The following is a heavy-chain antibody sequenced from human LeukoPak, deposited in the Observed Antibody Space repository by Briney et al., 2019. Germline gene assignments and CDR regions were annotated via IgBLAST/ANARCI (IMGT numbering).Heavy chain of an antibody. CDR2: ISGSGGST. CDR3: ASFYGSSRIY. D-gene: IGHD3-10*01. CDR1: GFTFSSYS. J-gene: IGHJ4*02. V-gene: IGHV3-21*01. Sequence: KAGGSLRLSCAASGFTFSSYSMNWVRQAPGKGLEWVSAISGSGGSTYYADSVKGRFTISRDNAKNSLYLQMNSLRAEDTAVYYCASFYGSSRIYWGQGTLVTVSS.